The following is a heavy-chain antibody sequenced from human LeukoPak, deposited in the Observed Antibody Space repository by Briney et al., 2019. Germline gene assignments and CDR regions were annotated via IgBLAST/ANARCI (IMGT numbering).Heavy chain of an antibody. Sequence: GGSLRLSCAASGFTFSSYDMHWVRQATAKGLESVSAIGTAGDTYYPGSVKGRFTISRENAKNSLYLQMNSLRAGDTAVYYCARGNYYESSGCNWFDPWGQGTLVTVSS. J-gene: IGHJ5*02. V-gene: IGHV3-13*01. CDR2: IGTAGDT. CDR3: ARGNYYESSGCNWFDP. CDR1: GFTFSSYD. D-gene: IGHD3-22*01.